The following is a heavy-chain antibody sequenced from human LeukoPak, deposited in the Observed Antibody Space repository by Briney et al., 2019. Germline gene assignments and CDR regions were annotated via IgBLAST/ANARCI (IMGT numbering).Heavy chain of an antibody. V-gene: IGHV3-21*01. Sequence: PGGSLRLSSAASGFTFSSYSMNWVRQAPGQGLEWVSSISSSSSYIYYADSVKGRFTISRDNAKNSLYLQMNSLRAEDRAVYYCAREQVAARRTFDYWGQGTLVTVSS. CDR1: GFTFSSYS. CDR2: ISSSSSYI. D-gene: IGHD6-6*01. J-gene: IGHJ4*02. CDR3: AREQVAARRTFDY.